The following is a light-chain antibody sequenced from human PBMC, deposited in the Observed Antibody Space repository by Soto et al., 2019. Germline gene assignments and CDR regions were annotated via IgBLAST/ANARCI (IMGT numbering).Light chain of an antibody. CDR2: LGS. V-gene: IGKV2-28*01. CDR3: MQAQENPLA. J-gene: IGKJ4*01. CDR1: QSLLHSNGYNY. Sequence: DIVMTQSPLSLPVTPREPASISCRSSQSLLHSNGYNYLDWYLQKPGQSPQLLIYLGSNRASGVPDRFSGSGSGTDFTLKISRVEAEDVGVYYCMQAQENPLAFGGGTKVDIK.